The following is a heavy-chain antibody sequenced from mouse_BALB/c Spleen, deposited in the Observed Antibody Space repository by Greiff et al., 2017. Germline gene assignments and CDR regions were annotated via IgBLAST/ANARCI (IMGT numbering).Heavy chain of an antibody. CDR3: ARHGGYDAMDY. CDR2: ISSGGGST. V-gene: IGHV5-12-1*01. CDR1: GFAFSSYD. Sequence: EVQVVESGGGLVKPGGSLKLSCAASGFAFSSYDMSWVRQTPEKRLEWVAYISSGGGSTYYPDTVKGRFTISRDNAKNTLYLQMSSLKSEDTAMYYCARHGGYDAMDYWGQGTSVTVSS. J-gene: IGHJ4*01.